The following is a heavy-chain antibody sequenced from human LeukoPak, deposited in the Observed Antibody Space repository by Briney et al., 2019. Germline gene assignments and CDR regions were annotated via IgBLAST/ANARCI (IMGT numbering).Heavy chain of an antibody. CDR1: GFTFNSYW. J-gene: IGHJ4*02. CDR3: ANTGNSRGAY. V-gene: IGHV3-7*03. D-gene: IGHD2/OR15-2a*01. Sequence: PGGSLRLSCAASGFTFNSYWMNWVRQAPGKGLEWVANINLDGSEKYYVDSVKGRFTISRDDSKNTLYLQMNSLRAEDTAVYYCANTGNSRGAYWGQGTLVTVSS. CDR2: INLDGSEK.